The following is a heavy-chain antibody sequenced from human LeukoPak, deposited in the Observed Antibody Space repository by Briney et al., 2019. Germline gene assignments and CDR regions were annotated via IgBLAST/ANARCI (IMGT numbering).Heavy chain of an antibody. D-gene: IGHD2-2*01. J-gene: IGHJ4*02. CDR2: IYYSTST. V-gene: IGHV4-59*01. CDR1: GDSISSYY. Sequence: SETLSLTCTVYGDSISSYYGRWVRQPRGKGVEWVGYIYYSTSTNYNPSLKTRVTISVDTSKNQFSLKLSSVTAADTAVYYCARGGPRYCISTSCYPPRYWGQGTLVTVSS. CDR3: ARGGPRYCISTSCYPPRY.